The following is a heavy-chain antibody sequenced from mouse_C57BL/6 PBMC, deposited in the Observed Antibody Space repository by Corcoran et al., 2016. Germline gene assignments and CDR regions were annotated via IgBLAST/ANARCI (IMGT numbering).Heavy chain of an antibody. CDR3: ARWGWFYDGYYVPSFDY. CDR1: GYTFTDYN. CDR2: INTNNGGT. V-gene: IGHV1-18*01. D-gene: IGHD2-3*01. J-gene: IGHJ2*01. Sequence: EVQLQQSGPELVKPGDSVKIPCTASGYTFTDYNMGWVKQSHGKSLEWIGDINTNNGGTIYNQKFKGKATLTVHKSSSTAYMELRSLTSEDTAVYYCARWGWFYDGYYVPSFDYLGQGTTLTVSS.